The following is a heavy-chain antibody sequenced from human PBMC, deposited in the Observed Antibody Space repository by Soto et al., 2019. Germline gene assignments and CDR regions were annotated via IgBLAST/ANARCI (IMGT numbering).Heavy chain of an antibody. Sequence: EVQLVESGGGLVQPGRSLRLSCEASGVKFGDYAMHWVRQAPGKGLEWASGVSWNSEIVGYADSVKGRFPISRDNANYCRYLEMNSLRTEDRPLYYCTKVCCPWSRNNCAGVSYYYGMDVWGQGTTVTVAS. CDR1: GVKFGDYA. CDR3: TKVCCPWSRNNCAGVSYYYGMDV. J-gene: IGHJ6*02. D-gene: IGHD2-8*01. V-gene: IGHV3-9*01. CDR2: VSWNSEIV.